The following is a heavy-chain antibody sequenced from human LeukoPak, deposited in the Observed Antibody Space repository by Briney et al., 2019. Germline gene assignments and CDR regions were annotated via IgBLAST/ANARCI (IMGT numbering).Heavy chain of an antibody. CDR2: IYTSGST. V-gene: IGHV4-4*07. CDR1: GGSISSYY. J-gene: IGHJ6*03. CDR3: ARGVIAARSMGTYYYMDV. Sequence: SETLSLTCTVSGGSISSYYWSWIRQPAGKGLEWIGRIYTSGSTNYNPSLKSRVTMSVDTSKNQFSLKLSSVTAADTAVYYCARGVIAARSMGTYYYMDVWGKGTTVIVSS. D-gene: IGHD6-6*01.